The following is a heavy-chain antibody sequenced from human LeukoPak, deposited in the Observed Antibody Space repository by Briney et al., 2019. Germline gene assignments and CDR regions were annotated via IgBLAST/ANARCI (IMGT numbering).Heavy chain of an antibody. V-gene: IGHV3-21*01. J-gene: IGHJ4*02. CDR3: ARGRYDSSGSHSLFDY. CDR2: STRSSIYI. D-gene: IGHD3-22*01. CDR1: GFTFSSYS. Sequence: GGSLRLSCAASGFTFSSYSMNWVRQAPGKGLEWVSCSTRSSIYIYYADSVKGRFTISRDNAKNSLYLQMNSLRAEDTAVYYCARGRYDSSGSHSLFDYWGQGTLVTVSS.